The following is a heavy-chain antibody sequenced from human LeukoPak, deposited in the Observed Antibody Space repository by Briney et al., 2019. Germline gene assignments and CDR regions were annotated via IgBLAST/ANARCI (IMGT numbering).Heavy chain of an antibody. V-gene: IGHV1-18*04. CDR1: GYTFTSYG. CDR3: ARVLDDILTGYYPFDY. J-gene: IGHJ4*02. CDR2: TSAYNGNT. D-gene: IGHD3-9*01. Sequence: ASVKVSCKASGYTFTSYGISWVRQAPGQGLEWMGWTSAYNGNTNYAQKLQGRVTMTTDTSTSTAYMELRSLRSDDTAVYYCARVLDDILTGYYPFDYWGQGTLVTVSS.